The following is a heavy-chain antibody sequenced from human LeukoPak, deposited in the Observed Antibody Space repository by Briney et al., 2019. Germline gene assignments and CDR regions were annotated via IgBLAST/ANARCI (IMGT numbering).Heavy chain of an antibody. V-gene: IGHV1-8*01. CDR2: MNPNSDNT. J-gene: IGHJ6*02. Sequence: APVKVSCKASGHSFTSYDIMRVRQATGQGLECMGLMNPNSDNTGYAQKFQGRVTMTRNTSISTAYMELSSLGSDDTAVYYCARARTPLIAAAGTHYYYGMDVWGQGTTVTVSS. D-gene: IGHD6-13*01. CDR1: GHSFTSYD. CDR3: ARARTPLIAAAGTHYYYGMDV.